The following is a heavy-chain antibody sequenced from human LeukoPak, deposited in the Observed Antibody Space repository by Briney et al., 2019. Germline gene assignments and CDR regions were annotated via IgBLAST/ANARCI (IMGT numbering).Heavy chain of an antibody. Sequence: PGGSLRLSCAASGFTPSIHWMTWVRQAPGKGLEWVANIKADGSEKSYVDSVKGRFTISRDNAENSLYLHMNNLRAEDTALYYCVTGIGHSGHGGWGHGTLVTVSS. J-gene: IGHJ4*01. D-gene: IGHD5-12*01. V-gene: IGHV3-7*01. CDR3: VTGIGHSGHGG. CDR2: IKADGSEK. CDR1: GFTPSIHW.